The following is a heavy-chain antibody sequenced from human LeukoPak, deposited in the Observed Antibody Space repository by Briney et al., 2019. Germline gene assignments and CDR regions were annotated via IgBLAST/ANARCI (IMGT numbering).Heavy chain of an antibody. D-gene: IGHD3-3*01. V-gene: IGHV4-34*01. CDR3: ARGGYYDFWSGFYFDY. J-gene: IGHJ4*02. CDR2: INHSGST. Sequence: PSETLSLTCAVYGGSFSGYYWSWIRQPPGKGLEWIGEINHSGSTNYNPSLKSRVTISVDTSKNQFPLKLSSVTAADTAVYYCARGGYYDFWSGFYFDYWGQGTLVTVSS. CDR1: GGSFSGYY.